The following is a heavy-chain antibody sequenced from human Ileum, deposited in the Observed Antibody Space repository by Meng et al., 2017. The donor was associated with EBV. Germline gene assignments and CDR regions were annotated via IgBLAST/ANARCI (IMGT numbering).Heavy chain of an antibody. Sequence: QVQLQESGPGLVKPSGTLSLICVVFDGSISSSNWWSWVRQPPGKGLEWIGQIYYSGSPSYNPSLKSRVTMSVDKSKNQVSLNLNSVTAADTARYYCARHSGYNQGYWGQGTLVTVSS. CDR3: ARHSGYNQGY. D-gene: IGHD5-24*01. J-gene: IGHJ4*02. CDR2: IYYSGSP. V-gene: IGHV4-4*02. CDR1: DGSISSSNW.